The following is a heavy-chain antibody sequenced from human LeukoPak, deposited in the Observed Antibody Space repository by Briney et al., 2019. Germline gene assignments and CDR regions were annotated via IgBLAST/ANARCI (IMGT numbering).Heavy chain of an antibody. D-gene: IGHD2-2*01. V-gene: IGHV3-23*01. CDR3: AKDLGYCSSSSCDRYLDY. Sequence: GGSLRLSCAASGFPFSSYGMSWVRQAPGKGLEWVSTISGTGGSTYYADSVKGRFTISRDNSKNTLYLQMNSLRAEDTAVYYCAKDLGYCSSSSCDRYLDYWGQGTLVTVSS. CDR2: ISGTGGST. J-gene: IGHJ4*02. CDR1: GFPFSSYG.